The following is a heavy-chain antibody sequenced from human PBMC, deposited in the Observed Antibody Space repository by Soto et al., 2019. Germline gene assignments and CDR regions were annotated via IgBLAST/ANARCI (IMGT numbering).Heavy chain of an antibody. D-gene: IGHD1-26*01. CDR1: GVTSSTYT. CDR3: ARTVGAAYYFDF. V-gene: IGHV1-69*01. Sequence: QVQLVQSGAEVKKPGSSVKVSCKASGVTSSTYTISWVRQAPGQGLEWMGGIIPIFGTGNYAQKFQGRVTITADESTSTAYLELSSLRSEDTAVYYCARTVGAAYYFDFWGQGALVTVSS. CDR2: IIPIFGTG. J-gene: IGHJ4*02.